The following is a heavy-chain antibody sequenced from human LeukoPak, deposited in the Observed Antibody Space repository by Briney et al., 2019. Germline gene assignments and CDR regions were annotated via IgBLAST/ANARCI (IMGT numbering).Heavy chain of an antibody. Sequence: SETLSLTCIVSGDSPGRYYWRWIRQSPGKELEWLGSILYTGTTNYNPSLKSRATISIDTFKNHFSLRLRSVTAADTAVYYCATNYYISGRHYRYFDLWGRGTLVTVSS. D-gene: IGHD3-10*01. V-gene: IGHV4-59*01. CDR3: ATNYYISGRHYRYFDL. CDR1: GDSPGRYY. J-gene: IGHJ2*01. CDR2: ILYTGTT.